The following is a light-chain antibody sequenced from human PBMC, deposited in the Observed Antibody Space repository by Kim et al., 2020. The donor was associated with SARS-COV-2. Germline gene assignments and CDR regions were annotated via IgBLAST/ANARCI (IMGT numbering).Light chain of an antibody. CDR2: DAS. CDR1: QSVSSY. Sequence: EIVLTQSPATLSLSPEERATLSCRASQSVSSYLAWCQQKPGQAPRLLIYDASNSATGIPARFSGSGSGTDFTLTISSLEPEDFAVYYCQQRSNWPPLYTFGQGPKLEI. J-gene: IGKJ2*01. V-gene: IGKV3-11*01. CDR3: QQRSNWPPLYT.